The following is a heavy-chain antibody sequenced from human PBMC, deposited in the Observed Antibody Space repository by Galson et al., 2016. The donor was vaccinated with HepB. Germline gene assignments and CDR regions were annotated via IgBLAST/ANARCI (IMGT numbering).Heavy chain of an antibody. D-gene: IGHD1-26*01. CDR2: IFHTGVM. CDR1: GDSVSNSNW. Sequence: SETLSLTCAVSGDSVSNSNWWSWVRQPPGKGLEWVGEIFHTGVMNYNPSLKSRVTISVDMSENPLSLKLSYVTAADTAIYYCARGGTYYIGYWGQGALVTVSS. CDR3: ARGGTYYIGY. V-gene: IGHV4-4*02. J-gene: IGHJ4*02.